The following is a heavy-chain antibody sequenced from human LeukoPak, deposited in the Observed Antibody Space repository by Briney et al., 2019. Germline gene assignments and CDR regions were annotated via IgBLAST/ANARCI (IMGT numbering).Heavy chain of an antibody. D-gene: IGHD3-22*01. CDR1: GYTFTGYY. Sequence: ASVKVSCKASGYTFTGYYMHWVRQAPGQGLEWMGWINPNSGGTNYAQKFQGRVTMTRDTSISTAYMELSRLRSDDTAVYYCARDRRYDSSGYYLRYNWFDPWGQGTLVTVSS. CDR2: INPNSGGT. CDR3: ARDRRYDSSGYYLRYNWFDP. J-gene: IGHJ5*02. V-gene: IGHV1-2*02.